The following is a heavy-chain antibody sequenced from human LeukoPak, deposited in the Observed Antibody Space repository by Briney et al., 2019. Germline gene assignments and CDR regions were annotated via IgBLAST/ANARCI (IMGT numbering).Heavy chain of an antibody. CDR2: ISGSGGST. CDR1: GCTFSRYA. CDR3: AKDSGVVVVPAATQTVGH. V-gene: IGHV3-23*01. Sequence: GGSLRLSCAASGCTFSRYAMSWVRQPPRKGLDWVPAISGSGGSTYYADSVKGRFTISRDNSKNTLYLQMNSLRAEDPAVYYCAKDSGVVVVPAATQTVGHRGQGTLVTVSS. D-gene: IGHD2-2*01. J-gene: IGHJ4*02.